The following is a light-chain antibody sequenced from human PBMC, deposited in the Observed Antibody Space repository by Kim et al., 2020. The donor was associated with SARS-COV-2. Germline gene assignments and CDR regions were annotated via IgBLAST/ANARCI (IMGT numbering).Light chain of an antibody. V-gene: IGLV3-21*04. Sequence: GKAAGITWGGTSMGRKSVHWYQEKPGQAPVLVISYDSDRPSGIPERFSGSNSGNTATLTISRVEAGDEADYYCQVWDSSSDHRVVFGGGTQLTVL. CDR2: YDS. CDR3: QVWDSSSDHRVV. CDR1: SMGRKS. J-gene: IGLJ2*01.